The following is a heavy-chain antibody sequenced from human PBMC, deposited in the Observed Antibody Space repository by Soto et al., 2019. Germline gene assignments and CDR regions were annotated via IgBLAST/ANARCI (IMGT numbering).Heavy chain of an antibody. CDR1: AFSSHHHA. CDR3: TEDILPGGADV. D-gene: IGHD3-16*01. CDR2: IHWNNGAT. V-gene: IGHV3-9*02. Sequence: GGSLRLSCVASAFSSHHHAIHWVRQGPGKGLEWVSGIHWNNGATGYADSVKGRFTIFKDNVKDSVYLQMNSLGTDDTAFYYCTEDILPGGADVWGQGTTVTVSS. J-gene: IGHJ6*02.